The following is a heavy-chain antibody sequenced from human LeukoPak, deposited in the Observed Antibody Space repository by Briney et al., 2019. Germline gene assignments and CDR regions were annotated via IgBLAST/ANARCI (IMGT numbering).Heavy chain of an antibody. CDR1: GRFMRTFY. CDR2: IHCRWTT. V-gene: IGHV4-4*07. Sequence: SHTLSLLCTVCGRFMRTFYAIWVRQPAGKGLECSGRIHCRWTTNYNPALKSRVTMSIDTSMKQFSLKLTSVTAADTAVYYCARDGSSWPFFESWGQGTLVTVSS. J-gene: IGHJ4*02. CDR3: ARDGSSWPFFES. D-gene: IGHD6-13*01.